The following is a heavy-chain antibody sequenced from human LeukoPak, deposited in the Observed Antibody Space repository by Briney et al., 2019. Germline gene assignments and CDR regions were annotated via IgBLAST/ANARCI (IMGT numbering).Heavy chain of an antibody. CDR1: GYTFTGYY. D-gene: IGHD4-11*01. CDR2: MNPKNGNI. J-gene: IGHJ4*02. Sequence: ASVKVSCKASGYTFTGYYIHWVRQAPGQGLEWMGWMNPKNGNIGYAQNFQGRVTFTRDTSISTAYMELNNLRSDDTAVYYCARETTTNDGVFDYWGQGTLVIVSS. V-gene: IGHV1-8*03. CDR3: ARETTTNDGVFDY.